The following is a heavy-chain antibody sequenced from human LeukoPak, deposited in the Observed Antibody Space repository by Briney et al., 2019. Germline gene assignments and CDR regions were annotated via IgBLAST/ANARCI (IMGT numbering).Heavy chain of an antibody. D-gene: IGHD1-26*01. CDR3: ARDKGVVGTLAP. CDR1: GFMFSSYW. V-gene: IGHV3-7*01. J-gene: IGHJ5*02. CDR2: IKEDGSEK. Sequence: PGGSLRLPCAASGFMFSSYWMSWVRQAPEKGLEWVANIKEDGSEKYYVDSVKGRFTISRDNAKNSLYLQMNSLRAEDTAIYYCARDKGVVGTLAPWGQGTLVTVSS.